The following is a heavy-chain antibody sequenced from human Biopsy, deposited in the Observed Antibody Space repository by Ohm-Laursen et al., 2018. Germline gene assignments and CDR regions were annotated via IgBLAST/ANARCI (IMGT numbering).Heavy chain of an antibody. D-gene: IGHD3-16*01. CDR3: AREGAFGDTDAYYGLDV. Sequence: SVKVSCNASGYTFNTYDINWVRQAAEQGPEWMGWMNPNSGNTGFAQKFQGRITMTRSTSITTAYMELTNLRSEDTAVYYCAREGAFGDTDAYYGLDVWGLGTTVTVSS. CDR1: GYTFNTYD. V-gene: IGHV1-8*01. CDR2: MNPNSGNT. J-gene: IGHJ6*02.